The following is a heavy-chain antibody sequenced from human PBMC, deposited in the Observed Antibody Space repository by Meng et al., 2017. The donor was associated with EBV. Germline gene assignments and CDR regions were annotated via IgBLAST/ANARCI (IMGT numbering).Heavy chain of an antibody. V-gene: IGHV1-3*01. CDR3: VRGPPVGVPGPGDY. D-gene: IGHD2-21*01. CDR1: GYAFTSYI. CDR2: INVGVGYT. J-gene: IGHJ4*02. Sequence: QVQHVQSGAEVKNPGASVKVSCKASGYAFTSYILHWVRQAPGQRLEWMGWINVGVGYTKYSQKFQGRVTISSDTSATTGYMELSSLRSEDTAVYYCVRGPPVGVPGPGDYWGQGTLVTVSS.